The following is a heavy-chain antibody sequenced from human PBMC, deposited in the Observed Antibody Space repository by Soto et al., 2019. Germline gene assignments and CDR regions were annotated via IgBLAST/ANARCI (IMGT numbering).Heavy chain of an antibody. CDR2: IYYSGST. V-gene: IGHV4-59*01. CDR1: GGSISSYY. D-gene: IGHD6-6*01. J-gene: IGHJ4*02. Sequence: SETLSLTCTVSGGSISSYYWSWIRQPPGKGLEWIGYIYYSGSTNYNPSLKSRVTISVDTSKNQFSLKLSSVTAADTAVYYCARQNPDSDPIAAFDYWGQGTLVTVSS. CDR3: ARQNPDSDPIAAFDY.